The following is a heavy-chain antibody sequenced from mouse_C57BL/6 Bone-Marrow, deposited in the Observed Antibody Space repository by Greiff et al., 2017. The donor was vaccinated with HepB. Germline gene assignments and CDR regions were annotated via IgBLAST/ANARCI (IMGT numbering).Heavy chain of an antibody. CDR1: GYTFTDYE. V-gene: IGHV1-15*01. CDR3: TRGTDRAIDY. J-gene: IGHJ4*01. Sequence: QVQLQQSGAELVRPGASVTLSCKASGYTFTDYEMHWVKQTPVHGLEWIGAIDPETGGTAYNQKFKGKAILTADKSSSTAYMELRSLTSEDSAVYYCTRGTDRAIDYWGQGTSVTVSS. D-gene: IGHD2-14*01. CDR2: IDPETGGT.